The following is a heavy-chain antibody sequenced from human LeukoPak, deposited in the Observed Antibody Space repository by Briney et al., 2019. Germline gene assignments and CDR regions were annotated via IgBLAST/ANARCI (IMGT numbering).Heavy chain of an antibody. CDR1: EYTFTAYY. CDR3: ARAGKTVRLFGFSYYFDY. V-gene: IGHV1-2*02. D-gene: IGHD3-10*02. Sequence: ASVKVSCKASEYTFTAYYMHWMRQAPGQGLEWMGWINPNTGDTNYAQKFQGRVTMTRDTSMSTAYMKLSSLRFDDTAVYYCARAGKTVRLFGFSYYFDYWGQGTLVTVSS. CDR2: INPNTGDT. J-gene: IGHJ4*02.